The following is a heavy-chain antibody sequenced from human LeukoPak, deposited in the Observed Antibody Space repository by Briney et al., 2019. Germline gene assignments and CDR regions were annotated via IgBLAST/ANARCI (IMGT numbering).Heavy chain of an antibody. D-gene: IGHD3-10*01. CDR1: GYTFTSYG. Sequence: GGSVKVSCKASGYTFTSYGISWVRQAPGQGLEWMGWISTYSGNTNYAQKLQGRVTMTTDTSTATAYMELRSLRSDDTAVYYCARVELWFGELPLKDFAFDIWGQGTMVTVSS. V-gene: IGHV1-18*01. CDR2: ISTYSGNT. J-gene: IGHJ3*02. CDR3: ARVELWFGELPLKDFAFDI.